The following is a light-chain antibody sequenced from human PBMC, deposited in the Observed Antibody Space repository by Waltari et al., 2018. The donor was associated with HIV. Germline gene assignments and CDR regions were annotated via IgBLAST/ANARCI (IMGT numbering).Light chain of an antibody. J-gene: IGKJ3*01. V-gene: IGKV3-15*01. CDR2: AAS. Sequence: EIVMTQSPATLSVSPGERATLSRRASQSVTSNLAWYQQKPGQAPRLLIYAASTRATGIPARFSVSGSGTEFTLTISSLQSEDFAVYYCQQYDSRPLFSFGPGTKVDIK. CDR1: QSVTSN. CDR3: QQYDSRPLFS.